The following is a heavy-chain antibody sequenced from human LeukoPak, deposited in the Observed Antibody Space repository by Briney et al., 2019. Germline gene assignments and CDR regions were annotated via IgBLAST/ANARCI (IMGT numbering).Heavy chain of an antibody. CDR2: ISYDGSNK. J-gene: IGHJ4*02. Sequence: GGSLRLSCAASGFTFSSYAMHWVRQAPGKGLEWVAVISYDGSNKYYADSVKGRFTISRDNAKNSLYLQMNSLRAEDTAVYYCASGRTAGYYWGQGTLVTVSS. D-gene: IGHD6-13*01. CDR1: GFTFSSYA. V-gene: IGHV3-30*04. CDR3: ASGRTAGYY.